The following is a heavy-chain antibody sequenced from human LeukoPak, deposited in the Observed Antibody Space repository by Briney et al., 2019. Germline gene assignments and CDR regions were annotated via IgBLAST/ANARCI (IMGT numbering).Heavy chain of an antibody. D-gene: IGHD3-10*01. CDR2: INPNSGGT. V-gene: IGHV1-2*02. Sequence: GASVKVSCKASGYTFTGYYMHWVRQAPGQGLEWMGWINPNSGGTNYAQKFQGRVTMTRDTSISTAYMELSRLRSDDTAVYCCARAPLWFGELPHDYWGQGTLVTVSS. CDR1: GYTFTGYY. CDR3: ARAPLWFGELPHDY. J-gene: IGHJ4*02.